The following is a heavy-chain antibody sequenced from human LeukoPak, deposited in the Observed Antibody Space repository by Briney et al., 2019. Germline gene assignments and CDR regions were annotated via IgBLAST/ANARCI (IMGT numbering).Heavy chain of an antibody. CDR2: INHSESN. CDR3: ACVPQRPDDCFDP. D-gene: IGHD6-6*01. Sequence: SQTLSLPCAVYGGSFSGYYWRCISQTPRKGLKWIGAINHSESNNYNPSLNGRVNISEDTSKNQFSLKLSSGTAADTAVYYWACVPQRPDDCFDPWGQGTLVSVSS. J-gene: IGHJ5*02. V-gene: IGHV4-34*01. CDR1: GGSFSGYY.